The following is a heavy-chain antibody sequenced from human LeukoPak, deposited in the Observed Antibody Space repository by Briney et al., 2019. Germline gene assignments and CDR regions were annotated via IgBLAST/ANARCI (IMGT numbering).Heavy chain of an antibody. CDR1: GGSISSGDYY. J-gene: IGHJ5*02. D-gene: IGHD2-15*01. Sequence: SETLSLTCTVSGGSISSGDYYWSWIRQPPGKGLEWIGYIYYSGSTYYNPSLKSRVTISVDTSKTQFSLKLSSVTAADTAVYYCARVDCSGGSCYYPSWFDPWGQGTLVTVSS. V-gene: IGHV4-30-4*01. CDR2: IYYSGST. CDR3: ARVDCSGGSCYYPSWFDP.